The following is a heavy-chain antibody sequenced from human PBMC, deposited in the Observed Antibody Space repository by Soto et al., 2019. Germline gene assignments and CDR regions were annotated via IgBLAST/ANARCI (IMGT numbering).Heavy chain of an antibody. V-gene: IGHV3-7*01. D-gene: IGHD2-21*01. J-gene: IGHJ5*02. CDR2: IKQDGSER. CDR1: GFTFGNYW. Sequence: GGSLRLSCAASGFTFGNYWMSWVRQAPGKGPEWVANIKQDGSERNYVDSVKGRFTISRDNAENSLYLQMNSLRVEDTGVYYCASARHIGPWGQGTLVTVSS. CDR3: ASARHIGP.